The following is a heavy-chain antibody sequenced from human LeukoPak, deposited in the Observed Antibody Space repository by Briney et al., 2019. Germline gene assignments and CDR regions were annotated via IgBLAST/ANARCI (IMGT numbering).Heavy chain of an antibody. CDR3: ARDKDYYGSGDY. V-gene: IGHV1-69*04. CDR2: IIPILGIA. J-gene: IGHJ4*02. Sequence: GASVKVSCKASGGTFSSYAISWVRQAPGQGLEWMGRIIPILGIANYAQKFQGRVTITADKSTSTAYMELSSLRSEDTAVYYCARDKDYYGSGDYWGQGTLVTVSS. CDR1: GGTFSSYA. D-gene: IGHD3-10*01.